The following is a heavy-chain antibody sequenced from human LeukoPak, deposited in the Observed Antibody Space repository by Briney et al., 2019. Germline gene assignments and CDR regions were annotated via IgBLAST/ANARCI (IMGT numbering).Heavy chain of an antibody. Sequence: AASVKVSCKASGYTFTGYYMHWVRQAPGQGLEWMGGIIPIFGTANYAQKFQGRVTITADESTSTAYMELSSLRSEDTALYYCPRGRDGYNYVVYWGQGTLVTVSS. CDR1: GYTFTGYY. V-gene: IGHV1-69*13. D-gene: IGHD5-24*01. CDR3: PRGRDGYNYVVY. J-gene: IGHJ4*02. CDR2: IIPIFGTA.